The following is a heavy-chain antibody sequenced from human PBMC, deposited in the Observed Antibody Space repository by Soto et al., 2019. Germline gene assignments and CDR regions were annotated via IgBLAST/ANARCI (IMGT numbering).Heavy chain of an antibody. CDR3: ARRDRLRRGHFDY. V-gene: IGHV4-39*01. D-gene: IGHD5-12*01. J-gene: IGHJ4*02. CDR1: GGSISSSVQY. CDR2: IHYGGST. Sequence: SETLSLTCTVSGGSISSSVQYWGWIRQPPGKGLEWIGTIHYGGSTYYNPSLKSRVTISVDTSKNQFSLKLSSVTAADTAVYYCARRDRLRRGHFDYWGQGTLVTVSS.